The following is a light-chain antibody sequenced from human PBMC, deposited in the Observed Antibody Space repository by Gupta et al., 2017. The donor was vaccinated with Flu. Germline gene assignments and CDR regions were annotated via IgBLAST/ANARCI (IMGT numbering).Light chain of an antibody. Sequence: EIVLTQSPGTLSLSPGESGTLSCWASQNISSRFLAWYQQKFGQAPRLLMYGAFNRATGIPDRCSGSASGTDFTLTITRLEPEDVAGYFCHQHGSSPWTFGQGTKVEIK. V-gene: IGKV3-20*01. CDR1: QNISSRF. J-gene: IGKJ1*01. CDR2: GAF. CDR3: HQHGSSPWT.